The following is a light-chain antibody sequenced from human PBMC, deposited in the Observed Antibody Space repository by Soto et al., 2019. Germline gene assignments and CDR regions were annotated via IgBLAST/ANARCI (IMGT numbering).Light chain of an antibody. CDR2: ATS. Sequence: DVQMTQSPSSRSAFVGDRVTITCRASQGSAPYLAWFQQKPGKVPKLLIYATSTLQSGVPSRFSGSGSGTDFPLTINSLQHEDVGTYYCQKYNSAPLTFGGGTKVDIK. V-gene: IGKV1-27*01. J-gene: IGKJ4*01. CDR3: QKYNSAPLT. CDR1: QGSAPY.